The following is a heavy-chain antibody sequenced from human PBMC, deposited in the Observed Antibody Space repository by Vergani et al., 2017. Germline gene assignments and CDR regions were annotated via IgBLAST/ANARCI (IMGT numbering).Heavy chain of an antibody. J-gene: IGHJ4*02. D-gene: IGHD3-16*01. Sequence: EVQLVESGGDLVQPGGSLRLSCAASGFSVSSNYMSWVRQAPGKGLEWVSVIYSGGSTYYADSVKGRFTISRDNSKNTLYLQMNSLRAEDTAVYYCARVQLVWGLMDYWGQGTLVTVSS. CDR3: ARVQLVWGLMDY. V-gene: IGHV3-66*01. CDR2: IYSGGST. CDR1: GFSVSSNY.